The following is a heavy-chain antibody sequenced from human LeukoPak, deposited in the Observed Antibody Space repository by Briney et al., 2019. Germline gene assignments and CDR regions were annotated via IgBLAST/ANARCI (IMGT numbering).Heavy chain of an antibody. CDR2: IYSGGST. V-gene: IGHV3-53*01. D-gene: IGHD6-19*01. J-gene: IGHJ4*02. CDR1: EFTVSSNY. CDR3: ARDKWGAVAGLDY. Sequence: PGGSLRLSCAASEFTVSSNYMSWVRQAPGEGLEWVSVIYSGGSTYYADSVKGRFTISRDNSKNTLYLQMNSLRAEDTAVYYCARDKWGAVAGLDYWGQGTLVTVSS.